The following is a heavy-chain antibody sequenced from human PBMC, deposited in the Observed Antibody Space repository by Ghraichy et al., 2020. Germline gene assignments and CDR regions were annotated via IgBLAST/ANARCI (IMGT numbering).Heavy chain of an antibody. CDR3: ARVRQDYSSSWYSEPYYYYGMDV. CDR1: GFTFSSYW. V-gene: IGHV3-7*03. Sequence: GGSLRLSCAASGFTFSSYWMSWVRQAPGKGLEWVANIKQDGSEKYYVDSVKGRFTISRDNAKNSLYLQMNSLRAEDTAVYYCARVRQDYSSSWYSEPYYYYGMDVWGQGTTVTVSS. J-gene: IGHJ6*02. D-gene: IGHD6-13*01. CDR2: IKQDGSEK.